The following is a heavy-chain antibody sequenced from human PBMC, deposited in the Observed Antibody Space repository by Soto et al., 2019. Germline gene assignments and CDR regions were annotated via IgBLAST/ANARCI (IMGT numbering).Heavy chain of an antibody. Sequence: GGSMRLSSAASGFTVSSNYMRLVRQAPGKGLEWVSVIYSGGSTYYADSVKGRFTISRDNSKNTLYLQMNSLRAEDTAVYYCARGRTEYSSSPGYFDYWGQGT. CDR3: ARGRTEYSSSPGYFDY. D-gene: IGHD6-13*01. V-gene: IGHV3-66*01. CDR2: IYSGGST. CDR1: GFTVSSNY. J-gene: IGHJ4*02.